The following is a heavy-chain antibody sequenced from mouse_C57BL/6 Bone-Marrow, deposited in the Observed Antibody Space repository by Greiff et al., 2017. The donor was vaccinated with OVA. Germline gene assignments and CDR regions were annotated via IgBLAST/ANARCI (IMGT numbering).Heavy chain of an antibody. CDR1: GFTFSSYA. V-gene: IGHV5-4*01. CDR3: AREIYDYDHYYAMDY. CDR2: ISDGGSYT. D-gene: IGHD2-4*01. J-gene: IGHJ4*01. Sequence: EVKLMESGGGLVKPGGSLKLSCAASGFTFSSYAMSWVRQTPEKRLEWVATISDGGSYTYYPDNVKGRFTISRDNAKNNLYLQMSHLKSEDTAMYYCAREIYDYDHYYAMDYWGQGTSVTVSS.